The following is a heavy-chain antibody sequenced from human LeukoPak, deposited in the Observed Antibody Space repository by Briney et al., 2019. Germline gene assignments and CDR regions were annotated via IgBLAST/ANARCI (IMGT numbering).Heavy chain of an antibody. CDR1: GFTFNNYG. D-gene: IGHD3-10*01. J-gene: IGHJ4*02. CDR2: MSGSGGST. CDR3: AKKESFGELSD. V-gene: IGHV3-23*01. Sequence: GSLRLSCAASGFTFNNYGMTWVRQAPGRGLEWVSTMSGSGGSTYYADPVKGRFTISRDNSKDTLYLQMSSLRVEDTALYYCAKKESFGELSDWGQGTLVTVSS.